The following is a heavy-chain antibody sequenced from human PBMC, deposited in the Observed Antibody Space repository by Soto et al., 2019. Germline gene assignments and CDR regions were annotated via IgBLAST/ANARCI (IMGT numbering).Heavy chain of an antibody. J-gene: IGHJ4*02. CDR2: ISYDGSKK. D-gene: IGHD6-19*01. Sequence: QVQLVESGGGVVQPGRSLRLSCAASGFTFSTYGMHWVRQAPGKGLEWVALISYDGSKKYYADSVRGRFTISRDNSKNTRYLQMNSLRAEDTAVYYCAKDWRLAVAVLLDWGQGHLVTVSS. CDR3: AKDWRLAVAVLLD. V-gene: IGHV3-30*18. CDR1: GFTFSTYG.